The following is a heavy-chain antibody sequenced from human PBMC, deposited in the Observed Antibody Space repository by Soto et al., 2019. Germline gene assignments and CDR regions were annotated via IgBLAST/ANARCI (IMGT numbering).Heavy chain of an antibody. J-gene: IGHJ3*02. CDR3: ARDRRLGATTDAFDI. Sequence: GGSVRLYCAASGFTFSTYDMHWVRQAPGKGLKWVAVIWYEGSNKYDADSVKGRFHIPRDNSKNTLYLQMNSLSAEDTAVYYCARDRRLGATTDAFDIWGQGTMVTVSS. V-gene: IGHV3-33*01. CDR1: GFTFSTYD. CDR2: IWYEGSNK. D-gene: IGHD1-26*01.